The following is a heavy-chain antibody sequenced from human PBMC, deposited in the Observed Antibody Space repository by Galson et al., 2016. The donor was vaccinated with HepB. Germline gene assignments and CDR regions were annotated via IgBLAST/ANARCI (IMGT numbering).Heavy chain of an antibody. Sequence: SLRLSCAASGFTFGEYSMSWFRQAPGKGLEWVGFIRSEAYGGTTEYAASVKGRFTISTDESKSIAYLQMKSLKTEDTAVYYCAKAAAPDYYHYYMDVWGKGTTVTVSS. D-gene: IGHD6-13*01. V-gene: IGHV3-49*03. CDR3: AKAAAPDYYHYYMDV. J-gene: IGHJ6*03. CDR2: IRSEAYGGTT. CDR1: GFTFGEYS.